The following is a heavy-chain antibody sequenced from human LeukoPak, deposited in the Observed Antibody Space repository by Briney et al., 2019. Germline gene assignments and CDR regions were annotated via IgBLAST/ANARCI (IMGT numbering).Heavy chain of an antibody. CDR2: IFPGDSDT. D-gene: IGHD1/OR15-1a*01. V-gene: IGHV5-51*01. CDR1: GYRFTTYW. J-gene: IGHJ4*02. Sequence: GESLKISCKGSGYRFTTYWIGWVRQMPGKGLEWMGIIFPGDSDTIYNPSFQGQVTISADESINTAYLQWSSLKASDTAMYYCATSESQTKFDFWGQGTLVTVSS. CDR3: ATSESQTKFDF.